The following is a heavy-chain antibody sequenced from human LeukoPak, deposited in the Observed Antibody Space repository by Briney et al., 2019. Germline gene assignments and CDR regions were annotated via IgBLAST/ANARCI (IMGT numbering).Heavy chain of an antibody. D-gene: IGHD5-24*01. CDR2: ISYDGSNK. CDR1: GFTFSSYA. J-gene: IGHJ4*02. Sequence: GGSLRLSCAASGFTFSSYAMHWVRQAPGKGLEWVAVISYDGSNKYYADSVKGRFTISRDNAKNSLYLQMNSLSAEDTAVYYCARHGDGYNHDYWGQGTLVTVSS. V-gene: IGHV3-30*04. CDR3: ARHGDGYNHDY.